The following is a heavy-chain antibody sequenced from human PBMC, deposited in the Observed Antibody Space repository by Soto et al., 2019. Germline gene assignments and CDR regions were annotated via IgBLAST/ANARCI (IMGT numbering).Heavy chain of an antibody. CDR3: ARTWIQLWFDY. J-gene: IGHJ4*02. D-gene: IGHD5-18*01. Sequence: GVSLSLSCAASGFTFSSYAMSWVRQAPGKGLEWVSAISGSGGSTYYAGSVKGRFTISRDNSKNTLYLQMNSLRAEDTAVYYCARTWIQLWFDYWGQGTLVTVSS. CDR2: ISGSGGST. CDR1: GFTFSSYA. V-gene: IGHV3-23*01.